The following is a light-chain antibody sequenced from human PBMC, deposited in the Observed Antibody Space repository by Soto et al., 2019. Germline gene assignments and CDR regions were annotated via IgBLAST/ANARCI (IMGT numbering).Light chain of an antibody. CDR3: QSYDSRLSGSVV. V-gene: IGLV1-40*01. J-gene: IGLJ2*01. Sequence: HSVLTQPPSVSGAPGQRVTISCTGSSSNIGAGYDVHWYQQLPGTAPKLLIYGNNNRPSGVSDRFSGSNSGTSASLPITGLQPDDEADYYCQSYDSRLSGSVVFGGGTKVTVL. CDR2: GNN. CDR1: SSNIGAGYD.